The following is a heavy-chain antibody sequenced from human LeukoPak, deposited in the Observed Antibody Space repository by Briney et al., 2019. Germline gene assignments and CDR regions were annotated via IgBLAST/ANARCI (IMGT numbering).Heavy chain of an antibody. CDR2: ISAYNGNT. V-gene: IGHV1-18*01. Sequence: ASVKVSCKASGYTFTSYSISWVRQAPGQGLEWMGWISAYNGNTNYAQKLQGRVTMTTDTSTSTAYMELRSLRSDDTAVYYCARGAHYDILTGYDYWGQGTLVTVSS. CDR1: GYTFTSYS. J-gene: IGHJ4*02. D-gene: IGHD3-9*01. CDR3: ARGAHYDILTGYDY.